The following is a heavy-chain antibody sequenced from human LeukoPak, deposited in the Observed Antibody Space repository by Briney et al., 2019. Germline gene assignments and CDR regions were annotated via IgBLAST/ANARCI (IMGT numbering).Heavy chain of an antibody. V-gene: IGHV3-9*01. J-gene: IGHJ4*02. CDR2: ISWHSEYI. CDR3: AKDAGSGIYRVDRGDFDC. D-gene: IGHD3-10*01. CDR1: GFIFDDYA. Sequence: QPGGSLRLSCAASGFIFDDYAMHWVRQSPGKGLEWVSVISWHSEYIRYADSVKGRFTVSRDNAKNSLYLQMNSLRAEDTALYYCAKDAGSGIYRVDRGDFDCWGQGTLVSVSS.